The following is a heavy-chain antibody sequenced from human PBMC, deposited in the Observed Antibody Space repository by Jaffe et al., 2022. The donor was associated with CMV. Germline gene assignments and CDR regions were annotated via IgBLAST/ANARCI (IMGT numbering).Heavy chain of an antibody. CDR2: IYYSGST. CDR1: GGSISSSSYY. CDR3: ARLTGQDLMDV. V-gene: IGHV4-39*01. J-gene: IGHJ6*02. Sequence: QLQLQESGPGLVKPSETLSLTCTVSGGSISSSSYYWGWIRQPPGKGLEWIGSIYYSGSTYYNPSLKSRVTISVDTSKNQFSLKLSSVTAADTAVYYCARLTGQDLMDVWGQGTTVTVSS.